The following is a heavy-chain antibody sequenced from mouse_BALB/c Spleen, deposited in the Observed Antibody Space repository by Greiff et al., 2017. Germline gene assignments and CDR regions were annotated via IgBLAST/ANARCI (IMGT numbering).Heavy chain of an antibody. CDR3: TLLYYFDY. CDR1: GYTFTSYY. V-gene: IGHV1S81*02. J-gene: IGHJ2*01. CDR2: INPSNGGT. Sequence: QVQLQQSGAELVKPGASVKLSCKASGYTFTSYYMYWVKQRPGQALEWIGEINPSNGGTNFNEKFKSKATLTVDKSSSTAYMQLSSLPSEDSAVYYCTLLYYFDYWGQGTTLTVSS.